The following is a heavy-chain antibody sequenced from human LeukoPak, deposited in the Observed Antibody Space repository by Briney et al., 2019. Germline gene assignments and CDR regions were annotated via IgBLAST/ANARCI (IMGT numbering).Heavy chain of an antibody. D-gene: IGHD3-10*01. J-gene: IGHJ4*02. CDR2: ISYDGSNK. CDR1: RFTSSNYA. V-gene: IGHV3-30-3*01. Sequence: GRSLRLSCAASRFTSSNYAMHWVRQAPGEGLEWVALISYDGSNKYYADSVKGRFTISRDNSKHTLYLQMNSLRTEDTAVYYCARDPSLWFGELLYPPTGIDYWGQGTLATVSS. CDR3: ARDPSLWFGELLYPPTGIDY.